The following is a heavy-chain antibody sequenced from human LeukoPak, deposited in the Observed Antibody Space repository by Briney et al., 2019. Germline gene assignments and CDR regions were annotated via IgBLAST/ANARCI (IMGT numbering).Heavy chain of an antibody. V-gene: IGHV3-20*04. D-gene: IGHD4-17*01. J-gene: IGHJ6*02. CDR2: INWNGGST. Sequence: GGSLRLSCAASGFTFDDYGMSWVRQAPGKGLEWVSGINWNGGSTGYADSVKGRFTISRDNAKNSLYLQMNSLRAEDTAVYYCARDGLTTVTTVSRYYGMDVWGQGTTVTVSS. CDR3: ARDGLTTVTTVSRYYGMDV. CDR1: GFTFDDYG.